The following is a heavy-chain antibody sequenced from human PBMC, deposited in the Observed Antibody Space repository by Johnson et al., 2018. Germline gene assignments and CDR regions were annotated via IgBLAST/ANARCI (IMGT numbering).Heavy chain of an antibody. J-gene: IGHJ3*02. D-gene: IGHD3-10*01. Sequence: VQLVQSGGGLVQPGGSLRLSCTASGFTFSNYWMRWVRQAPGKGLEWVAYIKPDGSEKSYVDSVKGRFTIFRDNAKNSLYLQMDSLRAEDPAVYYCARDPYFGGAFDIWGQGTMVTVSS. CDR2: IKPDGSEK. CDR1: GFTFSNYW. CDR3: ARDPYFGGAFDI. V-gene: IGHV3-7*01.